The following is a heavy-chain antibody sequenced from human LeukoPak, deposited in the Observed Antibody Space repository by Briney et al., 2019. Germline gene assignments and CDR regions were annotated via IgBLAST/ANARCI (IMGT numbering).Heavy chain of an antibody. CDR1: GFTFSSYW. CDR2: IKQDGSEK. Sequence: GVLRLSCAASGFTFSSYWMSWVRQAPGKGLEWVANIKQDGSEKYYVDSVKGRFTISRDNAKNSLYLQMNSLRAEDTAVYYCARTYYYYYMDVWGKGTTVTVSS. J-gene: IGHJ6*03. V-gene: IGHV3-7*01. CDR3: ARTYYYYYMDV.